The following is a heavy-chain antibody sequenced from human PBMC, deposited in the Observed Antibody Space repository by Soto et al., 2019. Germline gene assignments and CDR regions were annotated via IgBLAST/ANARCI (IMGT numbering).Heavy chain of an antibody. V-gene: IGHV1-46*02. J-gene: IGHJ4*02. CDR2: IHPSGGGS. CDR3: ARGGYIAVVTDRFYS. CDR1: GYPFNTYY. D-gene: IGHD2-21*02. Sequence: ASVKVSCKSSGYPFNTYYLHWVRQAPGQGLEWMGMIHPSGGGSTYAQKFLGRVTMTMDSSTSTVFMELTSLRSADTAVYYCARGGYIAVVTDRFYSCGQGSLVTVS.